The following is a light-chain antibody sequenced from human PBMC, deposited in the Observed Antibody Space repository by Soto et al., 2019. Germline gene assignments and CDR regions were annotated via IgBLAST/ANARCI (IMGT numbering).Light chain of an antibody. CDR2: GAS. J-gene: IGKJ1*01. CDR1: QSVSRSY. CDR3: HHYET. Sequence: EILLTQSPCTLSLSPGDRATLSCRASQSVSRSYLGWYQQKPGQAPRLLMYGASIRAAGVPDRFSGSGSGTEFTLTISRLEHEDFTVYYCHHYETFGQGTKVDIK. V-gene: IGKV3-20*01.